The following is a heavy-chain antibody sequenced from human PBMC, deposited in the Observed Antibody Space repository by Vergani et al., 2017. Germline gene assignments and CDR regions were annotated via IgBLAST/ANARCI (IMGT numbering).Heavy chain of an antibody. D-gene: IGHD3-10*01. V-gene: IGHV4-31*03. CDR1: GGSLSSGGYY. Sequence: QVQLQESGPGLVKPSQTLSLTCTVSGGSLSSGGYYWSWIRQHPGEGLEWIGYIYYSGSTYYNPSLKSRVTISVDTSKNQFSLKLSSVTAADTAVYYCARGVGGSGRGAFDIWGQGTMVTVSS. J-gene: IGHJ3*02. CDR2: IYYSGST. CDR3: ARGVGGSGRGAFDI.